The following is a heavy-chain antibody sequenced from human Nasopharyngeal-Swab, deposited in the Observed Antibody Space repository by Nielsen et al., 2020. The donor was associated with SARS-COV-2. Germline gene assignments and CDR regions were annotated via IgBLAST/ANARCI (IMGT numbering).Heavy chain of an antibody. CDR1: GYTFTSYA. D-gene: IGHD3-22*01. Sequence: ASVKVSCKASGYTFTSYAMHWVRQAPGQRLEWMGWINAGNGNTKYSQKFQGRVTITRDTSASTAYMELSSLRSEDTAVYYCARDPRDRYYYDSSGYQTPGFDYWGQGTLVTVSS. V-gene: IGHV1-3*01. CDR3: ARDPRDRYYYDSSGYQTPGFDY. J-gene: IGHJ4*02. CDR2: INAGNGNT.